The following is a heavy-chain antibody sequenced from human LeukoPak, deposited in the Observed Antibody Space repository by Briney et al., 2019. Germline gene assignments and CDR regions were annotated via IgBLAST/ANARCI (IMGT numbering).Heavy chain of an antibody. CDR1: GGSIASTHNY. V-gene: IGHV4-39*07. CDR2: VYYSGNT. D-gene: IGHD3-10*01. J-gene: IGHJ4*02. CDR3: ARVRFGTWIDY. Sequence: SETLSLTCSVSGGSIASTHNYWVWIRQSPGKGLEWIATVYYSGNTYYSPSLRGRLTISVDTSKNQFSLKLSSVTAADTAVYYCARVRFGTWIDYWGQGTLVTVSS.